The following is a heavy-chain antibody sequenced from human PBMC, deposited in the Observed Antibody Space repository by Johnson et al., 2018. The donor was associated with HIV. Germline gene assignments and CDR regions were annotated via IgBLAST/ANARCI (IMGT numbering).Heavy chain of an antibody. D-gene: IGHD1-26*01. CDR3: ARALTGSYSRDASDI. V-gene: IGHV3-20*04. Sequence: VQLVESGGGVVQPGRSLRLSCAASGFIFSGFGLHWVRQAPGKGLEWVSGISWDGGSTGYADSVQGRFTISRDTAKNSLYLQMTHLRAEDTAVYYCARALTGSYSRDASDIWGQGQMVTVSS. CDR2: ISWDGGST. J-gene: IGHJ3*02. CDR1: GFIFSGFG.